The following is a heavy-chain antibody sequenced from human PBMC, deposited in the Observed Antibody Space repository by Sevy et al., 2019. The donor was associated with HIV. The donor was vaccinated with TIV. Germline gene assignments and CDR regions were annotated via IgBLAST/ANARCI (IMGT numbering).Heavy chain of an antibody. Sequence: ASVKVSCKASGFTFTSSAVQWVRQARGQRLEWIGWIVVGSGNTNDAQKFQERVTITRDMSTSTAYMELSSLRSEDTAVYYCAADRVSPSFYYYYGMDVWGQGTTVTVSS. CDR3: AADRVSPSFYYYYGMDV. D-gene: IGHD3-10*01. V-gene: IGHV1-58*01. CDR1: GFTFTSSA. CDR2: IVVGSGNT. J-gene: IGHJ6*02.